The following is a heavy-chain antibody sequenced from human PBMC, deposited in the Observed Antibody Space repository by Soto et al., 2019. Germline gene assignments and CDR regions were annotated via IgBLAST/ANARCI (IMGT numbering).Heavy chain of an antibody. V-gene: IGHV1-18*01. D-gene: IGHD3-10*01. Sequence: ASVKVSCKASGYTFTSYGISRVRQAPGQGLEWMGWISAYNGNTNYAQKLQGRVTMTTDTSTSTAYMELRSLRSDDTAVYYCARGGRFGELLALYYGMDVWGQGTTVTVSS. CDR1: GYTFTSYG. CDR2: ISAYNGNT. CDR3: ARGGRFGELLALYYGMDV. J-gene: IGHJ6*02.